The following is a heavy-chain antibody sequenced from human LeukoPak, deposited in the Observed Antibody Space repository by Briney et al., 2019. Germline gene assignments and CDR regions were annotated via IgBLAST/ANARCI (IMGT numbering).Heavy chain of an antibody. CDR1: GYTFTSQY. V-gene: IGHV1-46*01. CDR2: IYPRDGST. CDR3: ARDQEGFDY. J-gene: IGHJ4*02. Sequence: ASVKVSFKASGYTFTSQYIHLVRQAPGQGLEWMGMIYPRDGSTSYAQKFQGRVTVTRDTSTSTVHMELSGLRSEDTAVYYCARDQEGFDYWGQGTLVTVSS.